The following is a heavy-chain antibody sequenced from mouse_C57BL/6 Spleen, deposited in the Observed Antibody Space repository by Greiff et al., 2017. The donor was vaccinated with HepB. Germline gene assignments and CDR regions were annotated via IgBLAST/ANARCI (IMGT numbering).Heavy chain of an antibody. CDR2: IDPSDSYT. CDR3: ARSVYYGNSYYAMDY. V-gene: IGHV1-50*01. Sequence: QVQLQQPGAELVKPGASVKLSCKASGYTFTSYWMQWVKQRPGQGLEWIGEIDPSDSYTNYNQKFKGKATLTVDTSSSTAYMQLSSLTSEDSAVYYCARSVYYGNSYYAMDYWGQGTSVTVSS. CDR1: GYTFTSYW. J-gene: IGHJ4*01. D-gene: IGHD2-1*01.